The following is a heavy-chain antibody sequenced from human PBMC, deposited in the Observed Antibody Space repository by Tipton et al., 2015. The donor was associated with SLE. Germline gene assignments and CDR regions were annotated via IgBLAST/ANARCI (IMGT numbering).Heavy chain of an antibody. CDR1: GLTFSNYG. J-gene: IGHJ4*02. Sequence: SLRLSCAATGLTFSNYGMHWVRQAPGKGLTWVAFIRYDGSNKYYADSVKGRFSISRDNSKNTLYLQMNSLSDEDTAVYYCAKDASLPDYWGQGTLVTVSS. CDR2: IRYDGSNK. CDR3: AKDASLPDY. V-gene: IGHV3-30*02.